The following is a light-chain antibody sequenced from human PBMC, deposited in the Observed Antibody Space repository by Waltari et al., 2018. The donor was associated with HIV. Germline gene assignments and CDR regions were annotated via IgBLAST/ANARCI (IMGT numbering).Light chain of an antibody. CDR1: TSNIGTNN. CDR2: SNI. V-gene: IGLV1-44*01. CDR3: SAWDASLGAWM. J-gene: IGLJ3*02. Sequence: QSVLTQPPSASGTPGQRIIISCSGSTSNIGTNNANWYQQLPGTTPRLLLHSNIRRPSEVPDRCSGSRSGTAASQAISGLQSGDAADYYCSAWDASLGAWMFGGGTKLTVL.